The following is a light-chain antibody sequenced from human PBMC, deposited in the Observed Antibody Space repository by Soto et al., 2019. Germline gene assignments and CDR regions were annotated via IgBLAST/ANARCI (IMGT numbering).Light chain of an antibody. CDR1: QTVLRSSNNKNH. Sequence: DIVMTQSPVSLAVSLGERATINCRSSQTVLRSSNNKNHLAWYQQKPGQPPKLLISWASTRESGVPDRFSGSGSGTDFTLTISSLQAEDVGVYYCQHFYTVPVTFGQGTRLEIK. CDR2: WAS. CDR3: QHFYTVPVT. J-gene: IGKJ5*01. V-gene: IGKV4-1*01.